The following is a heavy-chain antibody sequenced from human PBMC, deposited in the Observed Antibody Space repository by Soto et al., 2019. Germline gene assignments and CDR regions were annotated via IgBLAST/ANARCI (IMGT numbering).Heavy chain of an antibody. D-gene: IGHD2-2*01. J-gene: IGHJ4*02. Sequence: ASVKVSCKASGGTFSIYAISWVLRAPGQGLEWMGGIIPIFGTANYAQKLQGRVTITADASTSTAYMELRSLRSDDTAVYYCARGRNHNIVVVPAAMDYWGQGTLVTVSS. CDR2: IIPIFGTA. CDR1: GGTFSIYA. CDR3: ARGRNHNIVVVPAAMDY. V-gene: IGHV1-69*13.